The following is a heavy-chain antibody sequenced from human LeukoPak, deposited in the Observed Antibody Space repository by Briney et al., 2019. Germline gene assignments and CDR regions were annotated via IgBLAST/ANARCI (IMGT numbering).Heavy chain of an antibody. CDR1: GGSISSSSYY. CDR3: ARQRGGDAFDI. V-gene: IGHV4-39*01. Sequence: GKPSETLSLTCTVSGGSISSSSYYWGWIRQPPGKGLEWSGNIYYSGSAHCNPSLKSRISLSVDTSKNQFSLKLSSVTAADTAVYYCARQRGGDAFDIWGQGTMVTVSS. CDR2: IYYSGSA. J-gene: IGHJ3*02. D-gene: IGHD3-10*01.